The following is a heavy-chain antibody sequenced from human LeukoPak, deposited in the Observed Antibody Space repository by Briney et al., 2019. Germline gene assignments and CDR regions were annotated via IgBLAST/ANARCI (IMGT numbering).Heavy chain of an antibody. J-gene: IGHJ4*02. D-gene: IGHD6-13*01. V-gene: IGHV4-30-2*02. CDR3: AGGKQQLVNY. Sequence: SETLSLTCTVSGGSISSGGYYWSWIRQPPGKGLEWIGYIYHSGSTYYNPSLKSRVTISVDTSKNQFSLKLSSVTAADTAVYYCAGGKQQLVNYWGQGTLVTVSS. CDR1: GGSISSGGYY. CDR2: IYHSGST.